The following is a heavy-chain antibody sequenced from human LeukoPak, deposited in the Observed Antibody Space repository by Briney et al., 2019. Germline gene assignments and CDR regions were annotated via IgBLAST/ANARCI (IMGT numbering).Heavy chain of an antibody. Sequence: GGSLRLSCAASGFTFSSYWMSWVRQAPGKGLEWVANIRQDGSEKYYVDSVKGRFTISRDNAKNSLYLQMNSLRAEDTAVYYCARSLWFGELYGAGFDYWGQGTLVTVSS. CDR2: IRQDGSEK. CDR1: GFTFSSYW. V-gene: IGHV3-7*01. D-gene: IGHD3-10*01. CDR3: ARSLWFGELYGAGFDY. J-gene: IGHJ4*02.